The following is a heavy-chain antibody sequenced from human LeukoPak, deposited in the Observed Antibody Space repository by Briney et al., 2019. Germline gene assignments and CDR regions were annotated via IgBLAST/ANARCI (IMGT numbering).Heavy chain of an antibody. CDR2: IWYDGSNK. CDR3: TRDDAVGGGYLDY. D-gene: IGHD6-19*01. Sequence: PGGSLRLSCAASGFTFSSYGMHWVRQAPGKGLEWVAVIWYDGSNKYYADSVKGRFTISRDKSKNTLFLQMNSLRAEDTAIYFCTRDDAVGGGYLDYWGQGALVTVSP. J-gene: IGHJ4*02. CDR1: GFTFSSYG. V-gene: IGHV3-33*01.